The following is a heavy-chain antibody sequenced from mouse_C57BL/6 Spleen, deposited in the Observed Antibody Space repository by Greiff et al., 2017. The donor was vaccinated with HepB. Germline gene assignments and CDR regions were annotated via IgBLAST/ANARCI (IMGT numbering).Heavy chain of an antibody. Sequence: VQLQQSGPELVKPGASVKISCKASGYTFTDYYMNWVKQSHGKSLEWIGDINPNNGGTSYNQKFKGKATLTVDKSSSTAYMELRSLTSEDSAVYYCARVTGPYYFDYWGQGTTRTVSS. J-gene: IGHJ2*01. V-gene: IGHV1-26*01. CDR2: INPNNGGT. CDR3: ARVTGPYYFDY. CDR1: GYTFTDYY. D-gene: IGHD4-1*01.